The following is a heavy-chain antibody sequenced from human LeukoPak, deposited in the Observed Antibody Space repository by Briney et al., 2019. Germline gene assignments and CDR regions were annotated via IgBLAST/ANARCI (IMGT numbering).Heavy chain of an antibody. CDR3: ALLSRGGTGSVTTEN. CDR2: ISASSGNT. V-gene: IGHV3-23*01. D-gene: IGHD3/OR15-3a*01. CDR1: GFTLTNDG. J-gene: IGHJ4*02. Sequence: GRSLRLSCAPSGFTLTNDGMSWVGHAPGKGVEWVSAISASSGNTNSADVVKGRFTVSLDDPKNMLEVQMNSLRDEETAVYYCALLSRGGTGSVTTENWGQGALVTVSS.